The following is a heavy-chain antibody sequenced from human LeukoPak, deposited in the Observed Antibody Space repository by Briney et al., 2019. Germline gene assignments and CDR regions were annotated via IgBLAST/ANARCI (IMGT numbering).Heavy chain of an antibody. V-gene: IGHV3-9*01. J-gene: IGHJ6*02. CDR3: ARDLGSGSYYIQDGMDV. CDR1: AFTVDDYA. D-gene: IGHD3-10*01. CDR2: ISWNSGSI. Sequence: GGSLRLSCAASAFTVDDYAMHWVRQAPGKGLEWVSGISWNSGSIGYADSVKGRFTISRDNARNSLHLQMNSVRAEDTALYYCARDLGSGSYYIQDGMDVWGQGTTVTVSS.